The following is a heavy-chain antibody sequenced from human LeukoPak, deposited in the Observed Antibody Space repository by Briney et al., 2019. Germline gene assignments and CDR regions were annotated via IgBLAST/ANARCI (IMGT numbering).Heavy chain of an antibody. CDR2: ISSNGGST. CDR3: ARDGSGWSFDY. J-gene: IGHJ4*02. V-gene: IGHV3-64*01. Sequence: PGGSLRLSCAASGFTFSSYAMHWVRQASGKGLEYVSAISSNGGSTYYANSVKGRFTISRDNSKNTLYLQMGSLRAEDMAVYYCARDGSGWSFDYWGQGTLVTVSS. CDR1: GFTFSSYA. D-gene: IGHD6-19*01.